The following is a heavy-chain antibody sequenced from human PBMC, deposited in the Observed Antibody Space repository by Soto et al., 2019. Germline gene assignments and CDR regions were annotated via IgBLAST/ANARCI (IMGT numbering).Heavy chain of an antibody. CDR1: GYTFTGYY. D-gene: IGHD3-22*01. CDR2: INPNSGGT. V-gene: IGHV1-2*02. CDR3: ARDYYDSSGDGGVGY. J-gene: IGHJ4*02. Sequence: ASVKVSCKASGYTFTGYYMHWVRQAPGQGLEWMGWINPNSGGTNYAQKFQGRVTMTRDTSISTAYMELSRLRSDDTAVYYCARDYYDSSGDGGVGYWGQGTLVTVS.